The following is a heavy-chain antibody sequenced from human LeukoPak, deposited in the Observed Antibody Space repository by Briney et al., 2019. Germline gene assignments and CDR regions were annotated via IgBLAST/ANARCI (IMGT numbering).Heavy chain of an antibody. D-gene: IGHD3-10*01. CDR2: IYPGDSDT. Sequence: GESLKISCKGSGYSFTSYWIGWVRQMPGKGLGWMGIIYPGDSDTRYSPSFQGQVTISADKSISTAYLQWSSLKASDTAMYYCARLAPMVRELFILGYYGMDVWGQGTTVTVSS. J-gene: IGHJ6*02. V-gene: IGHV5-51*01. CDR3: ARLAPMVRELFILGYYGMDV. CDR1: GYSFTSYW.